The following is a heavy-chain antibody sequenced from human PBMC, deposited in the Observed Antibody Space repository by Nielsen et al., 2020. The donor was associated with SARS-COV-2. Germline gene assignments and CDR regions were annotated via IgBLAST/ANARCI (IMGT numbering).Heavy chain of an antibody. CDR2: ISYDGSNK. V-gene: IGHV3-30*04. J-gene: IGHJ6*02. D-gene: IGHD5-18*01. Sequence: VRQAPGKGLEWVAVISYDGSNKYYADSVKGRFTISRDNSKNTLYLQMNSLRAEDTAVYYCARRDTAMGYYYYYGMDVWGQGTTVTVSS. CDR3: ARRDTAMGYYYYYGMDV.